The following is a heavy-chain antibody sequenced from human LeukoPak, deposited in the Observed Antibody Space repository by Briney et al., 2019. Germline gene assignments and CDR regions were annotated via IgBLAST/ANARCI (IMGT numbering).Heavy chain of an antibody. D-gene: IGHD4-17*01. CDR2: ISADNGKT. J-gene: IGHJ4*02. Sequence: ASVKVSCKASGYTFTRYGISWVRQAPGQGLEWMGWISADNGKTNYAEKLQGRVTVTTDTSTNTAYMELRSLRSDDTAVYYCARDLSRGRYGDPSPFDYWGQGTLVTVSS. CDR1: GYTFTRYG. CDR3: ARDLSRGRYGDPSPFDY. V-gene: IGHV1-18*01.